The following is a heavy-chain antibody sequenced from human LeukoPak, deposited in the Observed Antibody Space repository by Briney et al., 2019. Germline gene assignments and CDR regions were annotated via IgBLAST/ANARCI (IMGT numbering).Heavy chain of an antibody. CDR1: GGSFSGYY. CDR3: ARVRVYYDSSGYQMRDAFDI. Sequence: SETLSPTCAVYGGSFSGYYWSWIRQPPGKGLEWIGEINHSGSTNYNPSLKSRVTISVDTSKNQFSLKLSSVTAADTAVYYCARVRVYYDSSGYQMRDAFDIWGQGTMVTVSS. CDR2: INHSGST. D-gene: IGHD3-22*01. J-gene: IGHJ3*02. V-gene: IGHV4-34*01.